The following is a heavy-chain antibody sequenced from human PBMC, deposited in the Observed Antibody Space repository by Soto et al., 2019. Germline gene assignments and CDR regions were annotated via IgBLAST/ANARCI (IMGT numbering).Heavy chain of an antibody. J-gene: IGHJ1*01. Sequence: SVKVSCKASGGTFSSYAISWVRQAPGQGLEWMGGIIPIFGTANYAQKFQGRVTITADESTSTAYMELSSLRSEDTAVYYCASSGRLTATTSELQHWGQGTLVTVSS. CDR1: GGTFSSYA. CDR2: IIPIFGTA. D-gene: IGHD2-21*02. CDR3: ASSGRLTATTSELQH. V-gene: IGHV1-69*13.